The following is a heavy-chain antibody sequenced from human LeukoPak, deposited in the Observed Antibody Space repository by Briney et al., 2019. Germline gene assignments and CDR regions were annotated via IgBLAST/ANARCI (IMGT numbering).Heavy chain of an antibody. Sequence: GGSLRLSCAASGFTSSSYWMSWVRQAPGKGLEWVANIKQDGSEKYYVDSVKGRFTISRDNAKNSLYLQMNSLRAEDTAVYYCARAREWLVPHAFDIWGQGTMVTVSS. CDR3: ARAREWLVPHAFDI. CDR1: GFTSSSYW. V-gene: IGHV3-7*04. D-gene: IGHD6-19*01. CDR2: IKQDGSEK. J-gene: IGHJ3*02.